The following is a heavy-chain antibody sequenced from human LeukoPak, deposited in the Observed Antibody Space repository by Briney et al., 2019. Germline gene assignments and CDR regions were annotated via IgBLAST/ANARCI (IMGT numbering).Heavy chain of an antibody. CDR3: ARTPVVYAIRYYYYYGMDV. J-gene: IGHJ6*02. V-gene: IGHV1-18*01. Sequence: GASVKVSCKASGYTFTSYGISWVRQAPGQGLEWMGWSSAYNGNTNYAQKLQGRVTMTTDTSTSTAYMELRSLRSDDTAVYYCARTPVVYAIRYYYYYGMDVWGQGTTVTVSS. D-gene: IGHD2-8*02. CDR1: GYTFTSYG. CDR2: SSAYNGNT.